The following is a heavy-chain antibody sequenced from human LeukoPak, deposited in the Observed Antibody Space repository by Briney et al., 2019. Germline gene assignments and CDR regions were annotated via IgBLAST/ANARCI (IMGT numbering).Heavy chain of an antibody. V-gene: IGHV3-33*06. CDR3: AKAHTNYYDSSGYYYPRLQYYYYYMDV. J-gene: IGHJ6*03. CDR2: IWYDGSNK. D-gene: IGHD3-22*01. CDR1: GFTFSSYG. Sequence: PGRSLRPSCAASGFTFSSYGMHWVRQAPGKGLEWVAVIWYDGSNKYYADSVKGRFTISRDNSKNTLYLQMNSLRAEDTAVYYCAKAHTNYYDSSGYYYPRLQYYYYYMDVWGKGTTVTVSS.